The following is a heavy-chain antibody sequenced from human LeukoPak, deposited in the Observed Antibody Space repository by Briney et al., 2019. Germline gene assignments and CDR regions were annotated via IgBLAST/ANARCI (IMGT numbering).Heavy chain of an antibody. CDR2: IGGSSTNI. V-gene: IGHV3-48*01. Sequence: GGSLRLSCAASGFSFSDYSMNWVRRAPGKGLEWLSYIGGSSTNICYADSVKGRFTVSRDDGKNSLYLQMNSLRVEDTAVYYCARDHGWAFDYWGQGVLVTVSS. CDR1: GFSFSDYS. CDR3: ARDHGWAFDY. D-gene: IGHD3-16*01. J-gene: IGHJ4*02.